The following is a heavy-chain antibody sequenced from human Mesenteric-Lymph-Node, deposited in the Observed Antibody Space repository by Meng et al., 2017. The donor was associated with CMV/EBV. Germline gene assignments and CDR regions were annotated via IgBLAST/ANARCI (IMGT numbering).Heavy chain of an antibody. Sequence: GESLKISCAASGFGFNTYTMTWVRQAPGKGLEWVSSISITSTYTHYADSVRGRFTISRDNAKNSLYLQMNSLRDEDTAVYYCARDQAYYDSSGYYYDWGQGTLVTVSS. V-gene: IGHV3-21*01. J-gene: IGHJ4*02. CDR3: ARDQAYYDSSGYYYD. CDR2: ISITSTYT. CDR1: GFGFNTYT. D-gene: IGHD3-22*01.